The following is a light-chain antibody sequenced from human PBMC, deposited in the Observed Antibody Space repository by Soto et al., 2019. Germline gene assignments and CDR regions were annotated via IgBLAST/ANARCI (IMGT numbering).Light chain of an antibody. CDR2: EVS. CDR1: SSDVGNYDY. CDR3: NSYSSSSTLV. Sequence: QSALTQPASVSGSPGQSITISCIGTSSDVGNYDYVSWYQHHPGKAPKLMIYEVSNRPSGVSTRFSGSKSGNTASLTISGLQAEDEAEYFCNSYSSSSTLVFGSGTKVTVL. J-gene: IGLJ1*01. V-gene: IGLV2-14*01.